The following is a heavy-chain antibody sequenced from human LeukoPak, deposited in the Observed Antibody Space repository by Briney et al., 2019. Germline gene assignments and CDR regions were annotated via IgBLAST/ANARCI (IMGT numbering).Heavy chain of an antibody. CDR3: ARSEWVGATTSWFDP. V-gene: IGHV3-21*01. D-gene: IGHD1-26*01. CDR2: ITSSSSYI. Sequence: GGSLRLSCAASGFTFSSYSMNWVRQAPGKGLEWVSSITSSSSYIYYTDSVKARFTISRDNPKNSLYLQMNNLRAEDTAVYYCARSEWVGATTSWFDPWGQGTLVTVSS. CDR1: GFTFSSYS. J-gene: IGHJ5*02.